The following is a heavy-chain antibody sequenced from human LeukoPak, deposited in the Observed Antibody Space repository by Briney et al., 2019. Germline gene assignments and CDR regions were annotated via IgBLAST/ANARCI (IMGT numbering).Heavy chain of an antibody. Sequence: ASVKVSCKASGYTFTNYAMHWVRQAPGQRLEWMGRINAGNGNTKYSQKFQGRVTITRDTSASTAYMELSSLRSEDTAVYYCARLSYYYDSSGHNWFDPWGQGTLVTVSS. CDR3: ARLSYYYDSSGHNWFDP. D-gene: IGHD3-22*01. CDR2: INAGNGNT. J-gene: IGHJ5*02. V-gene: IGHV1-3*01. CDR1: GYTFTNYA.